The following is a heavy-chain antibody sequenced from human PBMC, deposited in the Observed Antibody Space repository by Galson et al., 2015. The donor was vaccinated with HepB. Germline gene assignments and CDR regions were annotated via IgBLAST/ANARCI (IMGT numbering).Heavy chain of an antibody. CDR1: GYTFTNYA. Sequence: SVKVSCKASGYTFTNYAMSWVRQAPGQGLEWMGWINTNAGNPTYAQGFTGRFVFSLDTSVSTAYLQISSLKAEDTAVYYCARVGEILWFGELPYYYYAMDVWGQGTTVTVSS. J-gene: IGHJ6*02. CDR2: INTNAGNP. CDR3: ARVGEILWFGELPYYYYAMDV. V-gene: IGHV7-4-1*02. D-gene: IGHD3-10*01.